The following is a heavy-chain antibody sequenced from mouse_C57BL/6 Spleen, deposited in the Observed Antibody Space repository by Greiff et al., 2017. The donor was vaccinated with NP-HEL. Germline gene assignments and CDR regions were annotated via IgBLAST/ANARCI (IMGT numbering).Heavy chain of an antibody. CDR1: GFTFSSYG. CDR2: ISSGGSYT. Sequence: EVQRVESGGDLVKPGGSLKLSCAASGFTFSSYGMSWVRQTPDKRLEWVATISSGGSYTYYPDSVKGRFTISRDNAKNTLYLQMSSLKSEDTAMYYCARHSGTYYSNYEDAMDYWGQGTSVTVSS. V-gene: IGHV5-6*01. CDR3: ARHSGTYYSNYEDAMDY. J-gene: IGHJ4*01. D-gene: IGHD2-5*01.